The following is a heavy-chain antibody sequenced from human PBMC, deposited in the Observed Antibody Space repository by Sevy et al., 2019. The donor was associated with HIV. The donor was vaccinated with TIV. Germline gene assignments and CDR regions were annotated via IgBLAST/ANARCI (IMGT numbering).Heavy chain of an antibody. CDR2: TYYRSKWYN. V-gene: IGHV6-1*01. D-gene: IGHD1-7*01. CDR3: ARVTGTTVNYYYYGMDV. J-gene: IGHJ6*02. Sequence: SQTLSLTCAISGDSVSSNSAAWNWIRQSPSRGLEWLGRTYYRSKWYNDYVVSVKSRITINPDTSKNQFSLQLNSVTPEDTAVYYCARVTGTTVNYYYYGMDVWGQGTTVTVSS. CDR1: GDSVSSNSAA.